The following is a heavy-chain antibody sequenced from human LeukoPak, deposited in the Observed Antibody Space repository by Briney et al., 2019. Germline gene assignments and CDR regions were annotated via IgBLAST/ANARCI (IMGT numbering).Heavy chain of an antibody. Sequence: GGSLRLSCAASGFTVRSNYMSWVRQAPGKGLEGFSVIYSWGNTYYADSVKGRFTISRHNSNNTLYLQMNSLRAEDTAVYYCARENDSSGYLLWGQGPTVPVSS. CDR2: IYSWGNT. J-gene: IGHJ6*02. V-gene: IGHV3-53*04. CDR1: GFTVRSNY. CDR3: ARENDSSGYLL. D-gene: IGHD3-22*01.